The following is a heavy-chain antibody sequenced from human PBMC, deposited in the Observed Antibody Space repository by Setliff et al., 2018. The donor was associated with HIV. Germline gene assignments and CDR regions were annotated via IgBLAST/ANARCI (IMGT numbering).Heavy chain of an antibody. CDR3: ARDGRDGSGYRTFDY. J-gene: IGHJ4*02. CDR2: IFYSGST. V-gene: IGHV4-30-4*08. CDR1: GGSISSGDYY. D-gene: IGHD3-22*01. Sequence: SETLSLTCTVSGGSISSGDYYWTWIRQPPGEGLEWIGYIFYSGSTYYNPSLKSRVTISVDTSKDQFSLKLISVTAADTALYYCARDGRDGSGYRTFDYWGRGTLVTVSS.